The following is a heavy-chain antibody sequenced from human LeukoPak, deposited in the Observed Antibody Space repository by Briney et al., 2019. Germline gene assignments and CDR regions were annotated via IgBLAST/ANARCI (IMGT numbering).Heavy chain of an antibody. CDR1: GFSLSTSGVG. Sequence: KSGPTLVKPTQTLTLTCTFSGFSLSTSGVGVGWIRQPPGKALEWLALTYWNDDKRYSPSLKSRLTITKDTSKNQVVPTMTNMDPVDTATYYCAHATYDSSGYYYFDYWGQGTLVTVSS. CDR3: AHATYDSSGYYYFDY. D-gene: IGHD3-22*01. V-gene: IGHV2-5*01. J-gene: IGHJ4*02. CDR2: TYWNDDK.